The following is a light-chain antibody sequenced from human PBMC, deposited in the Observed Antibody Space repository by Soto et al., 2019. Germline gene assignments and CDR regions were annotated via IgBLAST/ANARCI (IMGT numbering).Light chain of an antibody. CDR1: QSISTF. CDR3: QQGYITPYT. V-gene: IGKV1-39*01. Sequence: DIQMTQSPSSLSASVGDRVTITCRASQSISTFSNWYQQKPGKAPKLLIYAASSLKDGVPSRFSGSGTGTDFSVTISSLQPEDFATYYCQQGYITPYTFVQGTKLQIK. CDR2: AAS. J-gene: IGKJ2*01.